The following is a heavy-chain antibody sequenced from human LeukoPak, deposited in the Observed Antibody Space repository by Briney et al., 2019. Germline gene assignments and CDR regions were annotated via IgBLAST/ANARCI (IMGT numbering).Heavy chain of an antibody. J-gene: IGHJ4*02. D-gene: IGHD4-11*01. CDR3: ARDVGKDTITTEIAY. CDR1: GFTFSSYA. V-gene: IGHV3-30*04. Sequence: GGSLRLSCAVSGFTFSSYAMSWVRQAPGKGLEWVAVISYDGENKNYADSVKGRFTISRDKSTLYLEMNNLRTEDTALYYCARDVGKDTITTEIAYWGQGTLVTVSS. CDR2: ISYDGENK.